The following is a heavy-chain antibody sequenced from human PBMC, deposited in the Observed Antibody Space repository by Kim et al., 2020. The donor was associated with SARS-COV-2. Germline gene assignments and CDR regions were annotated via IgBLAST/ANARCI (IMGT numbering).Heavy chain of an antibody. Sequence: SVKVSCKASGGTFSSYAISWVRQAPGQGLEWMGGIIPIFGTANYAQKFQGRVTITADESTSTAYMELSSLRSEDTAVYYCARGLVRGVIGDYYYGMDVWGQGTTVTVSS. J-gene: IGHJ6*02. CDR2: IIPIFGTA. CDR3: ARGLVRGVIGDYYYGMDV. V-gene: IGHV1-69*13. CDR1: GGTFSSYA. D-gene: IGHD3-10*01.